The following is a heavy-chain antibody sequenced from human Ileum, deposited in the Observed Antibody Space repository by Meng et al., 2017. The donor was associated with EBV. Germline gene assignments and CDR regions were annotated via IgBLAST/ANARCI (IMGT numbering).Heavy chain of an antibody. Sequence: HLQEPGPGLVNPSGTLSLTCAVSGGSISVINWWSWVRQSPEKGLEWIGEMSDSGITHYNPSLKSRVTISADKSNNQFSLKLTSVTSADTAVYFCAKNGEKYFEYWGQGTLVTVSS. V-gene: IGHV4-4*02. CDR1: GGSISVINW. CDR2: MSDSGIT. CDR3: AKNGEKYFEY. J-gene: IGHJ4*02.